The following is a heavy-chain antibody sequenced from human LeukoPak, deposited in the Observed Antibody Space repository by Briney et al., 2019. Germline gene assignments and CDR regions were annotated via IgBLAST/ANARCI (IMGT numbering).Heavy chain of an antibody. Sequence: GGSLRLSCAASGFAFSNYAMHWVRQAPGKGLQWVAVISYDGIKKCYADSLKGRLTISRDNSKNTLYLRMNSLRTEDTAVYYCAIGDGLGELSSSFDHWGQGTLVTVSS. CDR1: GFAFSNYA. CDR3: AIGDGLGELSSSFDH. J-gene: IGHJ4*02. V-gene: IGHV3-30*04. D-gene: IGHD3-16*02. CDR2: ISYDGIKK.